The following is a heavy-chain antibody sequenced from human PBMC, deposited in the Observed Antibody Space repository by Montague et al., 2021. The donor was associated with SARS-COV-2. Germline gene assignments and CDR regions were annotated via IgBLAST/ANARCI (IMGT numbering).Heavy chain of an antibody. CDR2: TFYSGST. CDR1: GDSINNYY. J-gene: IGHJ6*02. V-gene: IGHV4-59*08. D-gene: IGHD2-2*01. CDR3: ARRGVVVIPAVVEYYYGMDV. Sequence: SETLSLACTVSGDSINNYYWSWIRQPPGKGLEWIGNTFYSGSTMYNPSLKSRVTISVDTSKNQFSLNLSSVTAADPAVYYCARRGVVVIPAVVEYYYGMDVWGQGTTVTVSS.